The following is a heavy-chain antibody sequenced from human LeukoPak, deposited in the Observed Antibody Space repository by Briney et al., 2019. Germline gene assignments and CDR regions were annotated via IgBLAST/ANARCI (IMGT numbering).Heavy chain of an antibody. CDR3: ARDLVGVVVPAAIGWFDP. J-gene: IGHJ5*02. CDR1: GFTFSSYA. Sequence: GRSLRLSCAASGFTFSSYAMHWVRQAPGKGLEWVAVISYDGSNKYYADSAKGRFTISRDNSKNTLYLQMNSLRAEDTAVYYCARDLVGVVVPAAIGWFDPWGQGTLVTVSS. CDR2: ISYDGSNK. D-gene: IGHD2-2*02. V-gene: IGHV3-30-3*01.